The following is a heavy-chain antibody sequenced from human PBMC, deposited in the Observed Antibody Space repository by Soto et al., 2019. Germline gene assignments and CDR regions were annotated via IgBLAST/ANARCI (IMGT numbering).Heavy chain of an antibody. CDR1: GFTFSSYA. CDR3: AKERSIAVAAYDAFDI. CDR2: ISGSGGST. J-gene: IGHJ3*02. Sequence: GGSLRLSCAASGFTFSSYAMSWVRQAPGKGLEWVSAISGSGGSTYYADSVKGRFTISRDNSKDTLYLQMNSLRAEDTAVYYCAKERSIAVAAYDAFDIWGQGTMVTVSS. D-gene: IGHD6-19*01. V-gene: IGHV3-23*01.